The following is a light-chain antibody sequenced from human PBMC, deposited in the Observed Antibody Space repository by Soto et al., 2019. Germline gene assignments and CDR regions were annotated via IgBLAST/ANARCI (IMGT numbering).Light chain of an antibody. J-gene: IGKJ5*01. CDR3: QQFNIYPIT. CDR1: QDIRGA. V-gene: IGKV1-13*02. CDR2: DVS. Sequence: ATQVTQSPSSLSASVGDRVTITCRASQDIRGALAWYQQKPGKAPKLLIYDVSTVQSGVPSRFSGRGSGTEFTLTITSLQPEDFATYYCQQFNIYPITFGQGTRLEIK.